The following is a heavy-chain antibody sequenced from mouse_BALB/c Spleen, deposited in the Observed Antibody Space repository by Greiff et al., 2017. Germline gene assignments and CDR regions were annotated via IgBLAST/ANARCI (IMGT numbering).Heavy chain of an antibody. D-gene: IGHD1-2*01. CDR2: ISSGSSTI. V-gene: IGHV5-17*02. CDR1: GFTFSSFG. J-gene: IGHJ3*01. Sequence: EVHLVESGGGLVQPGGSRKLSCAASGFTFSSFGMHWVRQAPEKGLEWVAYISSGSSTIYYADTVKGRFTISRDNPKNTLFLQMTSLRSEDTAMYYCARSLITTAPFAYWGQGTLVTVSA. CDR3: ARSLITTAPFAY.